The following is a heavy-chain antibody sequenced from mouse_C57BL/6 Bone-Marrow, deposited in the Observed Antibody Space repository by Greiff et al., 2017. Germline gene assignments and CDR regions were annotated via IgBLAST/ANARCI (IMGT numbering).Heavy chain of an antibody. D-gene: IGHD1-1*01. V-gene: IGHV1-82*01. CDR1: GYAFSSSW. CDR3: ARAGSRYRYFDV. Sequence: QVQLQQPGPELVKPGASVKISCKASGYAFSSSWMNWVKQRPGNGLEWIGRIYPGDGDTNYNGKFKGKATLTADKSSSTAYMQLSSLTSEDSAVYFCARAGSRYRYFDVWGTGTTVTVSS. CDR2: IYPGDGDT. J-gene: IGHJ1*03.